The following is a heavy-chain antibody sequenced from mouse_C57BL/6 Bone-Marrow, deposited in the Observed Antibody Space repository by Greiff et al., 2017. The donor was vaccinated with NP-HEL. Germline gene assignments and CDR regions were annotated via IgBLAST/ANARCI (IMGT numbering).Heavy chain of an antibody. CDR3: ARGDITTVVATDY. Sequence: DVMLVESGGGLVKPGGSLKLSCAASGFTFSSYTMSWVRQTPEKRLEWVATLSGGGGNTYYPDSVKGRFTISRDNAKNTLYLQMSSVRSEDTALYYCARGDITTVVATDYWGQGTTLTVSS. CDR1: GFTFSSYT. CDR2: LSGGGGNT. J-gene: IGHJ2*01. V-gene: IGHV5-9*01. D-gene: IGHD1-1*01.